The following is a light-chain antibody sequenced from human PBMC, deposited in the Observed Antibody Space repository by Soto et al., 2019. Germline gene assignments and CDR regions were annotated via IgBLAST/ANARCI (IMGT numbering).Light chain of an antibody. Sequence: EIVLTQSPGTLSLSPGERATLSCRASQSVSSNYLAWYQQKHGQAPRLLIYGASRRATGIPDRFSGSGSGTDFILTISRLEPEDFAVYYCQQYASTPSGTFGQGTKVAIK. CDR3: QQYASTPSGT. J-gene: IGKJ1*01. CDR1: QSVSSNY. CDR2: GAS. V-gene: IGKV3-20*01.